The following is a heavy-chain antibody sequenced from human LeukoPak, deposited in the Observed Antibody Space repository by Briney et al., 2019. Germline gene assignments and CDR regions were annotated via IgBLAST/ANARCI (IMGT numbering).Heavy chain of an antibody. V-gene: IGHV1-2*06. Sequence: ASVKVSCKASGYTFTGYYMHWVRQAPGQGLEWMGRINPNSGGTNYAQKFQGRVTMTRDTSISTAYMELSRLRPDDTAVYYCARAKIVGATDLDYWGQGTLVTVSS. J-gene: IGHJ4*02. CDR3: ARAKIVGATDLDY. CDR1: GYTFTGYY. D-gene: IGHD1-26*01. CDR2: INPNSGGT.